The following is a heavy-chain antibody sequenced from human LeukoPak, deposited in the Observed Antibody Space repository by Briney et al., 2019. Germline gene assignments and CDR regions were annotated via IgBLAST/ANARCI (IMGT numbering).Heavy chain of an antibody. J-gene: IGHJ3*02. CDR1: GGTFSSYA. Sequence: SAKVSCKASGGTFSSYAISWVRQAPGQGLEWMGRIIPILGIANYAQKFQGRVTITADKSTSTAYMELSSLRSEDTAVYYCASRSIAAAGTLDDAFDIWGQGTMVTVSS. D-gene: IGHD6-13*01. CDR2: IIPILGIA. CDR3: ASRSIAAAGTLDDAFDI. V-gene: IGHV1-69*04.